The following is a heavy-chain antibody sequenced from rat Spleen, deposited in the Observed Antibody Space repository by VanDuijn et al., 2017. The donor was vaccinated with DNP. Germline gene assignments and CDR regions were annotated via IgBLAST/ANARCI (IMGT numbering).Heavy chain of an antibody. Sequence: EVQLVESGGGLVQPGRSLKLSCAASGFTFSFYGMAWVRQAPKKGLEWVASISPRGSRTYYPDSVKGRFTISRDDAKSTLYLQMNSLRSEDTATYYCARGVYYYSATYWYFDFWGPGTMVSVSS. J-gene: IGHJ1*01. V-gene: IGHV5S23*01. D-gene: IGHD1-1*01. CDR2: ISPRGSRT. CDR3: ARGVYYYSATYWYFDF. CDR1: GFTFSFYG.